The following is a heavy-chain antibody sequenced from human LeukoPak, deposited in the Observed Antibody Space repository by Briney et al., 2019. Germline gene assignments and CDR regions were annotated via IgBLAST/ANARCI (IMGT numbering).Heavy chain of an antibody. D-gene: IGHD3-16*01. CDR3: ARDLGAQYYFDY. Sequence: PGGSLRLSCAASGFTFSSYGMHWVRQAPGKGLEWVAVIWYDGSNKYYADSVKGRFTISRDNSKNTLYLQMNSLRAVDTAVYYCARDLGAQYYFDYWGQGTLVTVSS. CDR1: GFTFSSYG. J-gene: IGHJ4*02. V-gene: IGHV3-33*01. CDR2: IWYDGSNK.